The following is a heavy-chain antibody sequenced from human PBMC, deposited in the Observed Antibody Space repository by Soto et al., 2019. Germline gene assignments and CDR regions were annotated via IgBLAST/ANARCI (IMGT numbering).Heavy chain of an antibody. J-gene: IGHJ6*02. CDR2: INPNSGGT. Sequence: ASVKVSFKASGFSLTGYYFHWIRAAPGQGLEWMGWINPNSGGTNYAQKFQGWVTMTRDTSISTAYMELSRLRSDDTAVYYCAREAVGWNHFYYYYGMDVWGQGTTVTVSS. CDR1: GFSLTGYY. V-gene: IGHV1-2*04. D-gene: IGHD1-1*01. CDR3: AREAVGWNHFYYYYGMDV.